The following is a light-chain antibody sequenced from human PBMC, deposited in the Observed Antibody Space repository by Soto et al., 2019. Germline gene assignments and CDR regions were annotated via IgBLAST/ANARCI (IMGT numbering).Light chain of an antibody. CDR3: QQDSALPMT. Sequence: VLTQSPGTLPSSPGARATLPSKHSQTLSPNYLGWCQQNPGHPPRLLIYGSSKRATGIPDRFSGSGAGTDFTLTSSRLEHDDFGVYFCQQDSALPMTFGQGTRLEIK. CDR2: GSS. CDR1: QTLSPNY. J-gene: IGKJ5*01. V-gene: IGKV3-20*01.